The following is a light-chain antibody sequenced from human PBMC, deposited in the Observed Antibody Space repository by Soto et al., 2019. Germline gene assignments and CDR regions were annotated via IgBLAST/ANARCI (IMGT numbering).Light chain of an antibody. V-gene: IGLV2-14*01. CDR2: EVT. J-gene: IGLJ1*01. CDR3: SSYTTATTLL. Sequence: QSVLTQPASVSGSPGQSITISCTGTSSDVGGYDYVSWFQQYPGSTPKLIIYEVTNRPSGVSNRFSGSKSGNTASLTISGLQAEDEADYYCSSYTTATTLLFGTGTKVTVL. CDR1: SSDVGGYDY.